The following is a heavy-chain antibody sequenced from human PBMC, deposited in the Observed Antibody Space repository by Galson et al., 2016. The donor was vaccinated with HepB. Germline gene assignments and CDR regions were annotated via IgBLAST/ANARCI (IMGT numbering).Heavy chain of an antibody. CDR3: AREQYGDYPYYNFYFMDV. CDR2: IYTSGST. D-gene: IGHD4-17*01. J-gene: IGHJ6*03. CDR1: GGSISSGSYY. Sequence: TLSLTCTVSGGSISSGSYYWSWIRQPAGKGLEWIGRIYTSGSTNYNPSLKGRVTMSVDTSKIQFSLKLSSVTAADTAVYCCAREQYGDYPYYNFYFMDVWGKGTTDTVSS. V-gene: IGHV4-61*02.